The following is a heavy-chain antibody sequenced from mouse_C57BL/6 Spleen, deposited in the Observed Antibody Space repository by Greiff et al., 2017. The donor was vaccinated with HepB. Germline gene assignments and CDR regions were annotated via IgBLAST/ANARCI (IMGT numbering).Heavy chain of an antibody. CDR1: GFTFSDYG. J-gene: IGHJ4*01. D-gene: IGHD2-3*01. V-gene: IGHV5-15*01. CDR3: ARHPSDGYYVMDY. CDR2: ISNLAYSI. Sequence: DVKLVESGGGLVQPGGSLKLSCAASGFTFSDYGMAWVRQAPRKGPEWVAFISNLAYSIYYADTVTGRFTISKENAKNTLYLEMSSLRSEDTAMYYCARHPSDGYYVMDYWGQGTSVTVSS.